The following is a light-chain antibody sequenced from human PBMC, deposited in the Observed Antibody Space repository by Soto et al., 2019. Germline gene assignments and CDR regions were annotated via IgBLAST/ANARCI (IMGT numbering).Light chain of an antibody. CDR1: RSIGTY. Sequence: DIQMTQSPSSLYASVRDRATITCRASRSIGTYIDWFQQKPGKAPKLLISAASTLESGVPSRFSGGGSGTDFTLTISSLQPEDFATYFCQQSHSVPLTFGGGTKVEI. CDR2: AAS. CDR3: QQSHSVPLT. V-gene: IGKV1-39*01. J-gene: IGKJ4*01.